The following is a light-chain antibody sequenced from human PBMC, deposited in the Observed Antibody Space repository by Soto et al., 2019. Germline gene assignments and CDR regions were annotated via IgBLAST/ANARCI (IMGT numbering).Light chain of an antibody. CDR1: SSDVGAHDY. J-gene: IGLJ3*02. CDR2: EVS. CDR3: SSYSSTNTL. Sequence: QSALTQPASVSGSPGQSITISCIGTSSDVGAHDYVSWYQQHPGKAPKLMIYEVSYRPSWVSNRFSGSKSGNTTSLTISGLQAEDEATYYCSSYSSTNTLFGGGTKLTVL. V-gene: IGLV2-14*01.